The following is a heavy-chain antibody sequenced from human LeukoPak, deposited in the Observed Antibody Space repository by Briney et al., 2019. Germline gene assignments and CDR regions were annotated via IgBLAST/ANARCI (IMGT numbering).Heavy chain of an antibody. Sequence: ASVKVSCKAYGGTFSNYAINWIRQAPGPGLEWMGGIIPIFGTANYAQKFQGRVTITADESTSTAYMELNSLKSEDTAVYYCARGWDYDSGGRPTAYVYWGQGTLVTVSS. CDR1: GGTFSNYA. D-gene: IGHD3-22*01. CDR3: ARGWDYDSGGRPTAYVY. J-gene: IGHJ4*02. CDR2: IIPIFGTA. V-gene: IGHV1-69*13.